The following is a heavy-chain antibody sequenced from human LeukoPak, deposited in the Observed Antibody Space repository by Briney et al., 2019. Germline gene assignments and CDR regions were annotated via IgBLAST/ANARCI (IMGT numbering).Heavy chain of an antibody. J-gene: IGHJ4*02. CDR3: AKGGGRDGYNSGLFDY. Sequence: PGRSLRLSCAASGFTFSSYGMHWVRQAPGKGLEGVAVISYDGSNKYYADSVKGRFTISRDNPKNTLYLQMNSLRAEDTAVYYCAKGGGRDGYNSGLFDYWGQGTLVTVSS. CDR2: ISYDGSNK. D-gene: IGHD5-24*01. CDR1: GFTFSSYG. V-gene: IGHV3-30*18.